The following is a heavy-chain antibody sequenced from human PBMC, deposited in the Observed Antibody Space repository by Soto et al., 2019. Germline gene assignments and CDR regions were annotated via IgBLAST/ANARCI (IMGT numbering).Heavy chain of an antibody. CDR1: GRSISSYY. D-gene: IGHD3-22*01. Sequence: PSETLSLTCTVSGRSISSYYWSWIRQPPGKGLEWIRYIYYSGSTNYNPSLKSRVTISVDTSKNQFSLKLSSVTAADTAVYYCTTDYQYDNSGLHNGRGIWGQGTLVTVSS. V-gene: IGHV4-59*12. J-gene: IGHJ4*02. CDR2: IYYSGST. CDR3: TTDYQYDNSGLHNGRGI.